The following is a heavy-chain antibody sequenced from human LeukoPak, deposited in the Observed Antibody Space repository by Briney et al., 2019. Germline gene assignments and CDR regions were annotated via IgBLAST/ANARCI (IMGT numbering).Heavy chain of an antibody. CDR1: GGSFSGYY. V-gene: IGHV4-34*01. Sequence: KPSETLSLTCAVYGGSFSGYYWSRIRQPPGMGLEWIGEINHSGSTNYNPSLKSRVTISVDTSKNQFSLKLSSVTAADTAVYYCARVPYDILTGYYPAPKRYFDYWGQGTLVTVSS. J-gene: IGHJ4*02. CDR3: ARVPYDILTGYYPAPKRYFDY. CDR2: INHSGST. D-gene: IGHD3-9*01.